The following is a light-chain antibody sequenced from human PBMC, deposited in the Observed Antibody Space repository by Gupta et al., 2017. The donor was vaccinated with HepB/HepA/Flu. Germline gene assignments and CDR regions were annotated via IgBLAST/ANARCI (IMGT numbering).Light chain of an antibody. Sequence: DIRVIQSTSTLSTSVGERVTITCRASEDIKTFLAWYQQQPGKAPKLLIYKTSNRQRGVSSRFRGSGSGKQLALTISSRQPDDYAAYYCQQNDKFSLHTFGGGTKVDI. CDR1: EDIKTF. V-gene: IGKV1-5*03. CDR3: QQNDKFSLHT. J-gene: IGKJ4*01. CDR2: KTS.